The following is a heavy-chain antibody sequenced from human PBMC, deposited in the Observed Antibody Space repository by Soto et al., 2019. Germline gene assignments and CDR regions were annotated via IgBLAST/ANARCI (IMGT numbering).Heavy chain of an antibody. D-gene: IGHD3-3*01. J-gene: IGHJ6*03. V-gene: IGHV1-8*01. CDR1: GYTFTSYD. CDR3: ARAKKTQGTVRSRSYYYYYMDV. CDR2: MNPNSGNT. Sequence: ASVKVSCKASGYTFTSYDINWVRQATGQGLEWMGWMNPNSGNTGYAQKFQGRVTMTRNTSISTAYMELSSLRSEDTAVYYCARAKKTQGTVRSRSYYYYYMDVWGKGTTVTVSS.